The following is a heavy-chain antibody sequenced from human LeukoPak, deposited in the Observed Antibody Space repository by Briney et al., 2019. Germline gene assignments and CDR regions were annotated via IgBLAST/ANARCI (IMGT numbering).Heavy chain of an antibody. CDR1: GGSISSSSYY. CDR2: IYYSGST. D-gene: IGHD3-22*01. CDR3: ARRYYYDSSGYYYAAGGAADY. Sequence: PSETLSLTCTVSGGSISSSSYYWGWIRQPPGKGLERIGSIYYSGSTYYNPSLKSRVTISVDTSKNQFSLKLSSVTAADTAVYYCARRYYYDSSGYYYAAGGAADYWGQGTLVTVSS. V-gene: IGHV4-39*01. J-gene: IGHJ4*02.